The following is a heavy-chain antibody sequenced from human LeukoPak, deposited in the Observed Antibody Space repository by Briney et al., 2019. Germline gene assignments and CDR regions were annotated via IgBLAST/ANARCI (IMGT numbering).Heavy chain of an antibody. CDR2: INHSGST. V-gene: IGHV4-34*01. CDR3: ASDRIEVDAFDI. CDR1: GGSFSGYY. D-gene: IGHD2-15*01. Sequence: SETLSLTCAVYGGSFSGYYWSWIRQPPGKGLEWIGEINHSGSTNYNPSLKSRVTISVDTSKNQFSLKLTSVAAADTAVYYCASDRIEVDAFDIWGQGTMVTVSS. J-gene: IGHJ3*02.